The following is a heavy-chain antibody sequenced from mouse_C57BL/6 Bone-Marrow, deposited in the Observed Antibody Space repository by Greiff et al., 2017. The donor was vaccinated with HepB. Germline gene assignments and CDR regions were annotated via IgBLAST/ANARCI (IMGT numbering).Heavy chain of an antibody. Sequence: DVKLVESAGGLVQPGSSMKLSCTASGFTFSDYYMAWVRQVPEKGLEWVANINYDGSSTYYLDSLKSRFIISRDNAKNILYLQMSSLKSEDTATYYCARDHTTVPFFDYWGQGTTLTVSS. CDR3: ARDHTTVPFFDY. CDR1: GFTFSDYY. J-gene: IGHJ2*01. CDR2: INYDGSST. V-gene: IGHV5-16*01. D-gene: IGHD1-1*01.